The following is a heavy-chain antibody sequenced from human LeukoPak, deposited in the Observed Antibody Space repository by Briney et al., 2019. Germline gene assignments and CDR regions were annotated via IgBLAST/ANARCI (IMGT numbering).Heavy chain of an antibody. V-gene: IGHV3-7*01. CDR1: GFTFSNNG. D-gene: IGHD6-19*01. J-gene: IGHJ4*02. CDR3: ARASSGFDY. CDR2: IKQDGSEG. Sequence: GGSLRLSCAASGFTFSNNGMSWVRQAPGKGLEWVANIKQDGSEGYYVDSVKGRFTISRDNAKNSLYLQMNSLRAEDTAVYYCARASSGFDYWGQGTLVTVSS.